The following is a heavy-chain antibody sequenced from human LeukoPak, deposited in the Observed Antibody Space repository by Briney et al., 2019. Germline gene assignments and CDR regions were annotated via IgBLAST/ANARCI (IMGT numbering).Heavy chain of an antibody. CDR2: IYYSGYT. CDR1: GGSIGSYY. J-gene: IGHJ4*02. Sequence: PSGTLSLTCTVSGGSIGSYYWSWIRQPPGKGLKWIGNIYYSGYTTYSPSLRSRVTISVDTSKNQFSLKLSSVTAADTAVYYCARQVGLSDWGQGTLVTVSS. V-gene: IGHV4-59*08. CDR3: ARQVGLSD. D-gene: IGHD3/OR15-3a*01.